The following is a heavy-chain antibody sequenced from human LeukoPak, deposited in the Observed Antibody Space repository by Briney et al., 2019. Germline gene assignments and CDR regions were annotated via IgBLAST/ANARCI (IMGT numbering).Heavy chain of an antibody. CDR1: GGSISSYY. V-gene: IGHV4-4*08. D-gene: IGHD3-9*01. CDR3: ARFPYFEGFDY. Sequence: HPSETLSLTCTVSGGSISSYYWSWIRQPPGKGLEFIGNIAASGTTKHNPSLKSRVTLSMDTSKNQFSLKLRSVTAADTGVYFCARFPYFEGFDYWGPGTQVIVSS. J-gene: IGHJ4*02. CDR2: IAASGTT.